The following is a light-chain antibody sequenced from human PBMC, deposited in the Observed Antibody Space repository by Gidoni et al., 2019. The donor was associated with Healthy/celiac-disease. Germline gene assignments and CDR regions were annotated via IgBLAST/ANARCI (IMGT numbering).Light chain of an antibody. Sequence: EIALTQSPGTLSLSPGERPTLYCRASQSVSSSYLAWYQQTPGQPPRLLIYGASSRATGIPDRFSGSGSGTDFTLTISRLEPEDFAVYYCQQYGSSPRTFGQGTKVEIK. CDR2: GAS. J-gene: IGKJ1*01. V-gene: IGKV3-20*01. CDR1: QSVSSSY. CDR3: QQYGSSPRT.